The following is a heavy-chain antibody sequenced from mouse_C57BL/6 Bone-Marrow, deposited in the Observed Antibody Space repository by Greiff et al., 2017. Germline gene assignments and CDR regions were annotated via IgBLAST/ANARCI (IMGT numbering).Heavy chain of an antibody. V-gene: IGHV7-3*01. Sequence: EVHLVESGGGLVQPGGSLSLSCAASGFTFTDYYMSWVRQPPGKALEWLGFIRNKANGYTTEYSASVKGRFTISRDNSQSILYLQMNALRAEDSATYYCARYKGYYGSSYWYFDVWGTGTTVTVSS. CDR3: ARYKGYYGSSYWYFDV. D-gene: IGHD1-1*01. CDR2: IRNKANGYTT. CDR1: GFTFTDYY. J-gene: IGHJ1*03.